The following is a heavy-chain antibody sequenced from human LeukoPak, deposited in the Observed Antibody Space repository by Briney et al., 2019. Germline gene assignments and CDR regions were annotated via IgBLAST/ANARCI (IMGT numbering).Heavy chain of an antibody. CDR3: AKSSYYDSSGFYREYYFDY. J-gene: IGHJ4*02. Sequence: GRSLRLSCAASGFTFSSYWMNWARQAPGKGLEWVASINHNGNVNYYVDSVKGRFTISRDNSKNTLYLQMNSLRAGDTAVYYCAKSSYYDSSGFYREYYFDYWGQGTLVPVSS. CDR2: INHNGNVN. V-gene: IGHV3-7*03. D-gene: IGHD3-22*01. CDR1: GFTFSSYW.